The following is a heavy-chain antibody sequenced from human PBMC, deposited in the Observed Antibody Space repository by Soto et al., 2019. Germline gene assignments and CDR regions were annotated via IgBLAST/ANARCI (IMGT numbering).Heavy chain of an antibody. D-gene: IGHD3-16*01. CDR1: GASIISSDW. CDR3: ARDFKAPKDAWAFDY. Sequence: QVQLQESGPGLVMPSGTLSLTCAVSGASIISSDWWNWVRQPPGKGLEWIGEMSHSGTTIYNPSLKGRVTISVDVSKNHFSLNLTSVTAADTAVYYCARDFKAPKDAWAFDYWGRGTLVTVSS. CDR2: MSHSGTT. J-gene: IGHJ4*02. V-gene: IGHV4-4*02.